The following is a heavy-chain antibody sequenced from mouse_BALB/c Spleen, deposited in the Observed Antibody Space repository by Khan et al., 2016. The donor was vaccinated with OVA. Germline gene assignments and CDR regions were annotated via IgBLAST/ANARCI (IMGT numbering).Heavy chain of an antibody. CDR2: SNTNGGST. V-gene: IGHV5-6-3*01. CDR1: GFTFSSYG. Sequence: VQLVESGGGLVQPGGSLKLSCAASGFTFSSYGMSWVRQTPDKRLELIATSNTNGGSTYYPDSLKGRFTISRDNATNTPYLQMSSLKSEDTAMNYCESMARTINWGQGTTLTVSS. D-gene: IGHD1-1*02. CDR3: ESMARTIN. J-gene: IGHJ2*01.